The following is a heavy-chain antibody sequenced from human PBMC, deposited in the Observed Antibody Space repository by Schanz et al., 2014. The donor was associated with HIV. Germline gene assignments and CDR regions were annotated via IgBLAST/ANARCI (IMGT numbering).Heavy chain of an antibody. D-gene: IGHD1-1*01. CDR1: GFTFSDHY. CDR3: AKRRDSGYAYFDY. V-gene: IGHV3-30*18. Sequence: QEQLVESGGGLVKPGGSLRLSCAASGFTFSDHYMSWIREAPGKGLEWVAVISYDGSNKYYTDSVKGRFTISRDISKNTLYLQMYSLRAEDTAVYYCAKRRDSGYAYFDYWGQGTLVTVSS. J-gene: IGHJ4*02. CDR2: ISYDGSNK.